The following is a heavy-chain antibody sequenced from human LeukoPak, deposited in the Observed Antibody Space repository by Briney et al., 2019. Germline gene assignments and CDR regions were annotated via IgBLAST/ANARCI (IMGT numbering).Heavy chain of an antibody. Sequence: GGSLRLSCAASGFIFSSYAMSWVRQAPGKGLEWVSTISGSGGSTYYADSVKGRFTISRDNSKNTVYLQMNSLRAEDTAVYYCAIYWSCINEVCHGDFDYWGQGTLVTVSS. D-gene: IGHD2-8*01. J-gene: IGHJ4*02. CDR3: AIYWSCINEVCHGDFDY. V-gene: IGHV3-23*01. CDR2: ISGSGGST. CDR1: GFIFSSYA.